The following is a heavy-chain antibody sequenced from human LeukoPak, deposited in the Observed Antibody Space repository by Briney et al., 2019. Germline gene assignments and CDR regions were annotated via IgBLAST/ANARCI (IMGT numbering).Heavy chain of an antibody. V-gene: IGHV4-39*07. CDR3: ARVRIAAAGKKYYFDY. Sequence: SETLSLTCTISGGSISGSSYYWGWIRQPPGTGLEWIGNIYYSDSTYYNPSLKSRVRISVDTSKNQFSLKLSSVTAADTAVYYCARVRIAAAGKKYYFDYWGQGTLVTVSS. CDR2: IYYSDST. D-gene: IGHD6-13*01. CDR1: GGSISGSSYY. J-gene: IGHJ4*02.